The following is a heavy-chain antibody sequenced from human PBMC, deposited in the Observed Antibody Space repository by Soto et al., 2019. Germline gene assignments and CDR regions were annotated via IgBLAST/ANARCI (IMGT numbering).Heavy chain of an antibody. Sequence: QVQLQQWGAGLLKPSETLSLTCAVYGGSFSGYYWSWIRQPPGKGLEWIGEINHSGSTNYNPSLKSRVTISVDTSKNQFSLKLSSVTAADTAVYYCARGLPDQTKPIVVVIPNHFDYWGQGTLVTVSS. V-gene: IGHV4-34*01. J-gene: IGHJ4*02. CDR3: ARGLPDQTKPIVVVIPNHFDY. CDR2: INHSGST. CDR1: GGSFSGYY. D-gene: IGHD2-21*01.